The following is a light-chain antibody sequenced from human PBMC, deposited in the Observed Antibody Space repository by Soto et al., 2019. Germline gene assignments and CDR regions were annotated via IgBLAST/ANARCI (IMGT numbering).Light chain of an antibody. CDR1: EFVDIY. CDR2: HAS. CDR3: QPPRKRPPLT. Sequence: ETVLTQSPATLSLSPGGTATLSCRASEFVDIYLASYRQKPRQAPRLLINHASNRAAGIPARFSGSGSGRDFTLTISSLEPEDSAVYYCQPPRKRPPLTFGRGNRLE. V-gene: IGKV3-11*02. J-gene: IGKJ4*01.